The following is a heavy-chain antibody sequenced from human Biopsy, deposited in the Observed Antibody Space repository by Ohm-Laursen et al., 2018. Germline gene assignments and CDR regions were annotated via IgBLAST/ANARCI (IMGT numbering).Heavy chain of an antibody. CDR1: GGPIDSYY. V-gene: IGHV4-59*01. CDR2: VYNGGIT. CDR3: ARTPRDSFWSGSYKRGLWFDP. D-gene: IGHD3-3*01. Sequence: PPGTLSLTCTVSGGPIDSYYWTWIRQTPGKGLEWIGHVYNGGITNYNPSLKSQVTISKNTSKNQFSLQLSSVTAADTAVYYCARTPRDSFWSGSYKRGLWFDPWGQGTLVTVSS. J-gene: IGHJ5*02.